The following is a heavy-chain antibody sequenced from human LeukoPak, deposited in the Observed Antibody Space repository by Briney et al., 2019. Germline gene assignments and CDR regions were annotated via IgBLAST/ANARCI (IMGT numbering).Heavy chain of an antibody. D-gene: IGHD2-15*01. Sequence: SETLSLTCTVSGSSISSAYYWGWIRQPPGKGLEWIGSIYHSGSTYYSPSLKSRVTISVDTSQNQFSLKLSSVTTADTAMYYCARNPSGGYYYFDYWGQGTLVTVSS. CDR1: GSSISSAYY. J-gene: IGHJ4*02. V-gene: IGHV4-38-2*02. CDR2: IYHSGST. CDR3: ARNPSGGYYYFDY.